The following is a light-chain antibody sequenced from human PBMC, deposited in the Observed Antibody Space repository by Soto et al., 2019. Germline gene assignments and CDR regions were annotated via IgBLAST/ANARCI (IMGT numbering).Light chain of an antibody. Sequence: DIQMTQSPPTMSASVGDRVTITCRASQTISSWLAWYQQKPGKAPKLLIYKASTLKSGVPSRFSGSGSGTEFTLTISSLQPDDFATYYCQHYNSYSEAVGQGTKVDIK. J-gene: IGKJ1*01. V-gene: IGKV1-5*03. CDR1: QTISSW. CDR2: KAS. CDR3: QHYNSYSEA.